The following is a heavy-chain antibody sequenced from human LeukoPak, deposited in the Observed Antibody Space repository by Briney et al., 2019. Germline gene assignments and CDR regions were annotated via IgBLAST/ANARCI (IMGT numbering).Heavy chain of an antibody. J-gene: IGHJ4*02. CDR2: ISGDGGST. D-gene: IGHD2-15*01. Sequence: SGGSLRLSCAASGLTFDAYAMHWVRQAPGKGLEWVSLISGDGGSTYYADSVKGRFTISRDNSKNSVYLQMNSPRTEDTALYYCAKDIYCIGGSCYSHFDYWGQGTLVTVSS. CDR3: AKDIYCIGGSCYSHFDY. CDR1: GLTFDAYA. V-gene: IGHV3-43*02.